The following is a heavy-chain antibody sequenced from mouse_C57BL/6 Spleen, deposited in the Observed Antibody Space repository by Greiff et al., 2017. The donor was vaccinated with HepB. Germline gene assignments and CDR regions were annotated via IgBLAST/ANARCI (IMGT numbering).Heavy chain of an antibody. CDR1: GYTFTGYW. V-gene: IGHV1-9*01. CDR2: ILPGSGST. Sequence: VKLMESGAELMKPGASVKLSCKATGYTFTGYWIEWVKQRPGHGLEWIGEILPGSGSTNYNEKFKGKATFTADTSSNTAYMQLSSLTTEDSAIYYCASPPLRPPGVYAMDYWGQGTSVTVSS. J-gene: IGHJ4*01. D-gene: IGHD3-2*02. CDR3: ASPPLRPPGVYAMDY.